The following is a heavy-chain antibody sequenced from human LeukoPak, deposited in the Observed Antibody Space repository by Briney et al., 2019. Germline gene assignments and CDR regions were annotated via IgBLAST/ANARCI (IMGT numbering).Heavy chain of an antibody. J-gene: IGHJ6*04. Sequence: PGGSLRLSCAVSGFTFNNYWMSWVRQAPGKGLEWVANIKQDGSEKYYVDSVKGRFTISRDNAKNSLYLQMNSLRAEDTAVYYCAELGITMIGGVWGKGTTVTISS. CDR1: GFTFNNYW. CDR2: IKQDGSEK. V-gene: IGHV3-7*01. CDR3: AELGITMIGGV. D-gene: IGHD3-10*02.